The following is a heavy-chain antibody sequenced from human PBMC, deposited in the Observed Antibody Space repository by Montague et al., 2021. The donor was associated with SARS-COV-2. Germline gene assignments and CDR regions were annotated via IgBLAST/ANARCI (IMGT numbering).Heavy chain of an antibody. V-gene: IGHV4-59*01. Sequence: SETLSLTCSVSGASITSESWVWIRQTPGGGLQWIAYVYDTGITGYHPSFRSRTTIAVDTSKNQLSLNVRSMTAADTAVYFCARERSGSDVFDLWGQGTSVTVS. D-gene: IGHD6-19*01. CDR2: VYDTGIT. J-gene: IGHJ3*01. CDR1: GASITSES. CDR3: ARERSGSDVFDL.